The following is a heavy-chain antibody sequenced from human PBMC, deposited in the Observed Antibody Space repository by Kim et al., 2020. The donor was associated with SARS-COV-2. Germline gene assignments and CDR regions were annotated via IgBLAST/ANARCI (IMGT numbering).Heavy chain of an antibody. CDR2: IYYSGST. D-gene: IGHD2-21*02. Sequence: SETLSLTCTVSGGSISSSSYYWGWIRQPPGKGLEWIGSIYYSGSTYYNPSLKSRVTISVDTSKNQFSLKLSSVTAADTAVYYCARGPNCGGDCYFVDYWGQGTLVTVSS. CDR3: ARGPNCGGDCYFVDY. CDR1: GGSISSSSYY. J-gene: IGHJ4*02. V-gene: IGHV4-39*07.